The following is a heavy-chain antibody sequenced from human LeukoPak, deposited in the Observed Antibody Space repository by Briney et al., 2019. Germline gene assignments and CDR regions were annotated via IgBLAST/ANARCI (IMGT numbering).Heavy chain of an antibody. CDR3: AKDLTGSSWTFDY. CDR1: GFTFSSYG. D-gene: IGHD6-13*01. CDR2: IRYDGSNK. Sequence: GGSLRLSCAASGFTFSSYGMHWVRQAPGKGLEWVAFIRYDGSNKYYADSVKGRFTISRDNSKNTLYLQMNSLRAEDTAVYYCAKDLTGSSWTFDYWGQGTLVTVSS. J-gene: IGHJ4*02. V-gene: IGHV3-30*02.